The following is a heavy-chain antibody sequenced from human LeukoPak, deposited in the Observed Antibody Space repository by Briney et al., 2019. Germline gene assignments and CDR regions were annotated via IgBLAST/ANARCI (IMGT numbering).Heavy chain of an antibody. D-gene: IGHD6-13*01. CDR2: INHSGST. CDR1: GGSFSGYY. CDR3: ARAVSSSWRPLDY. Sequence: SETLSLTCAVYGGSFSGYYWSWLRQPPGKGLEWIGEINHSGSTNYNPSLKSRVTISVDTSKNQFSLKLSSVTAADTAVYYCARAVSSSWRPLDYWGQGTLVTVSS. J-gene: IGHJ4*02. V-gene: IGHV4-34*01.